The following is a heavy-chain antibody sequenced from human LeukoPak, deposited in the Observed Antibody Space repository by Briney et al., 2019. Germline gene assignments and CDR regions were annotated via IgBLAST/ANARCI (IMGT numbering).Heavy chain of an antibody. D-gene: IGHD2-2*01. CDR3: AKESCSSTSCYYYYYYMDV. J-gene: IGHJ6*03. CDR1: GFTFSSYA. V-gene: IGHV3-23*01. CDR2: ISGSGANT. Sequence: PGGSPRLSCAASGFTFSSYAMSWVRQAPGKGLEWVSAISGSGANTYYADSVKGRFAISRDNSKNTLYLQMNSLRAEDTAVFYCAKESCSSTSCYYYYYYMDVWGKGTTVIVSS.